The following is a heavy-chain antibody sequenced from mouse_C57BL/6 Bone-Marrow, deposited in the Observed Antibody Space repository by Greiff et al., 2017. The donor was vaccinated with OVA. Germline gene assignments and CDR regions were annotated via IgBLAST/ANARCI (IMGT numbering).Heavy chain of an antibody. Sequence: VNVVESGPGLVQPSQSLSITCTVSGFSLTSYGVHWVRQSPGKGLEWLGVIWSGGSTDYNAAFISRLSISKDNSKSQVFFKMNSLQADDTAIYYCARNLPRDGYYVFDYWGQGTTLTVSS. CDR1: GFSLTSYG. D-gene: IGHD2-3*01. CDR3: ARNLPRDGYYVFDY. J-gene: IGHJ2*01. CDR2: IWSGGST. V-gene: IGHV2-2*01.